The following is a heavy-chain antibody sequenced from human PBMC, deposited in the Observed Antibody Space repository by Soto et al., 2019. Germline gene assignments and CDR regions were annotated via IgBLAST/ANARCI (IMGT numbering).Heavy chain of an antibody. CDR3: TKSGGGYVNSGYYGGDYDS. CDR2: ISYMGTT. Sequence: SVPLSLPWTVAGGSRINHCLSRIRQDTGKGLQYIGYISYMGTTNYNPSLKSRVTISVDTSKNQFSLKLTSVTAADTALYYCTKSGGGYVNSGYYGGDYDSWGRGTLVTVSS. V-gene: IGHV4-59*11. J-gene: IGHJ4*02. CDR1: GGSRINHC. D-gene: IGHD3-22*01.